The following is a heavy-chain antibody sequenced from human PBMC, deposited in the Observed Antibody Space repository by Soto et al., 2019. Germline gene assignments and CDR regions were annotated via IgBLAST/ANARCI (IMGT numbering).Heavy chain of an antibody. J-gene: IGHJ5*02. Sequence: GGSLRLSCAASGFTFRSFTMNWVRQAPGKGLEWVSTISSNSAYIYYTDALRGRFTISRDNAKNSLHLQMNSLRAEDTSVYYCTRDASRDSSARGWFDPWGPGTLVTVSS. CDR1: GFTFRSFT. V-gene: IGHV3-21*01. CDR2: ISSNSAYI. CDR3: TRDASRDSSARGWFDP. D-gene: IGHD6-13*01.